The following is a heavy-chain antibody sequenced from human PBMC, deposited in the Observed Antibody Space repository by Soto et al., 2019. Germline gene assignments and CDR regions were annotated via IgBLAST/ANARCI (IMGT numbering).Heavy chain of an antibody. Sequence: GGSLRLSCAASGFTFSSYGMHWVRQAPGKGLEWVAVIWYDGSNKYYADSVKGRFTISRDNSKNTLYLQMNSLRAEDTAVYYCARDEEYSSSYGSYYFDYWGQGTLVTVSS. J-gene: IGHJ4*02. CDR1: GFTFSSYG. CDR3: ARDEEYSSSYGSYYFDY. V-gene: IGHV3-33*01. D-gene: IGHD6-6*01. CDR2: IWYDGSNK.